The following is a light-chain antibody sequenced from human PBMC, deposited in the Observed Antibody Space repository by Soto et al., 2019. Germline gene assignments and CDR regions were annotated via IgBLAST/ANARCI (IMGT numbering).Light chain of an antibody. CDR1: QSVSSSY. J-gene: IGKJ1*01. CDR2: GAS. V-gene: IGKV3-20*01. CDR3: QQYGSSPPT. Sequence: EIVLTQSPGTLSLSPGERATLSCRASQSVSSSYLAWYQQKPGQAPRLRIYGASSRATGIPDRFSGSGSGTDFTLTISRLEPEDFAVYYCQQYGSSPPTFGKGTKVEIK.